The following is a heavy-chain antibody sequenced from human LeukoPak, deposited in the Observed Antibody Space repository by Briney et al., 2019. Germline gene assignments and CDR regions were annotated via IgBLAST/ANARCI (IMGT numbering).Heavy chain of an antibody. CDR2: VDSEGIGT. CDR3: ARDYYGPDS. CDR1: GFTFSSFW. Sequence: GGSLRLSCEASGFTFSSFWMYWVRQVPGEGLVWVSRVDSEGIGTAYADSVRGRLTISRDNAKNTVYLQMNSLRAEDTAVYYCARDYYGPDSWGQGTLVTVSS. V-gene: IGHV3-74*01. D-gene: IGHD3-10*01. J-gene: IGHJ5*01.